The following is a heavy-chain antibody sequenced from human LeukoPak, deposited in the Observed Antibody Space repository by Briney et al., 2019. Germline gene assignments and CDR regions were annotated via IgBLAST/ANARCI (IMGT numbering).Heavy chain of an antibody. Sequence: PGGSLRLSCEVSGFTSGTYGLTYGLTWVRQAPGKGLVWVSRINIDGSSGSYADSVEGRFTISRDNAKNTVYLQMNSLGAEDTAVYYCTREVSGSLYFDYWGQGTLVTVSS. CDR3: TREVSGSLYFDY. CDR2: INIDGSSG. J-gene: IGHJ4*02. V-gene: IGHV3-74*01. D-gene: IGHD1-26*01. CDR1: GFTSGTYG.